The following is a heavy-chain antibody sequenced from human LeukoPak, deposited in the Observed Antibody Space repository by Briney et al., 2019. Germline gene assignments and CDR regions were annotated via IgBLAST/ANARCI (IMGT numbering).Heavy chain of an antibody. Sequence: ASVKVSCKASGYTFTGYYMHWVRQAPGQGLEWMGWINPNSGGTNYAQKFQGRVTMTRDTSISTAYMELSRLRSDDTALYYCARDXXVGNTYYYGSGSHGNAFDIWGQGTMVTVSS. D-gene: IGHD3-10*01. CDR2: INPNSGGT. CDR1: GYTFTGYY. V-gene: IGHV1-2*02. J-gene: IGHJ3*02. CDR3: ARDXXVGNTYYYGSGSHGNAFDI.